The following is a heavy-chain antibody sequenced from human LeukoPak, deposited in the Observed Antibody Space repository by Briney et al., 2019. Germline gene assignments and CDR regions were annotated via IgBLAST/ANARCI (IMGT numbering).Heavy chain of an antibody. J-gene: IGHJ6*03. CDR2: IYHSGST. CDR1: GGSISSGYY. D-gene: IGHD2-8*01. CDR3: ARDYIMFDYYYMDV. Sequence: SETLSLTCIVSGGSISSGYYWGWIRQPPGKGLEWIATIYHSGSTYYNPSLKSRVAISVDTSKNQFSLRLRSVTAADTAVYYCARDYIMFDYYYMDVWGRGTTVTVSS. V-gene: IGHV4-38-2*02.